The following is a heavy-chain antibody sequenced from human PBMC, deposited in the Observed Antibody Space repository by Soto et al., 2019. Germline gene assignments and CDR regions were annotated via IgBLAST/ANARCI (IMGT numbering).Heavy chain of an antibody. CDR1: GFTFSSYS. CDR2: ISSSSSYI. CDR3: ARDQPGYSYGYGLGY. V-gene: IGHV3-21*01. J-gene: IGHJ4*02. Sequence: EVQLVESGGGLVKPGGSLRLSCAASGFTFSSYSMNWVRQAPGKGLEWVSSISSSSSYIYYADSVKGRFTISRDNAKNSPYLQMTSLRAEDTAGYYCARDQPGYSYGYGLGYWGQGTLVTVSS. D-gene: IGHD5-18*01.